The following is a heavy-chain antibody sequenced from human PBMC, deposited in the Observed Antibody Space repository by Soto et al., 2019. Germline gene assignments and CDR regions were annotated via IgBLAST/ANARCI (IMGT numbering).Heavy chain of an antibody. CDR1: GGSIISYY. CDR3: ARSSSYSSGWYGNYYYYGMDV. J-gene: IGHJ6*02. Sequence: PAETLSLTCTVSGGSIISYYCILIRHPPGKGLEWIVYIYYSGSTNYNPSLKSRVTISVDTSKNQFSLKLSSVTAADTAVYYCARSSSYSSGWYGNYYYYGMDVWGQGTTVTVSS. D-gene: IGHD6-19*01. V-gene: IGHV4-59*01. CDR2: IYYSGST.